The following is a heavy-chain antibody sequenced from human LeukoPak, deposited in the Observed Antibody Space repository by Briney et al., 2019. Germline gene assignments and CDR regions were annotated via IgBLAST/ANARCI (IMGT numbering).Heavy chain of an antibody. CDR2: IRYDGSNK. Sequence: GGSLGLSCAASGFTFSSYGMHWVRQAPGKGLEWVAFIRYDGSNKYYADSVKGRFTISRDNSKNTLYLQMNSLRAEDTAVYYCAKDKGRWLHQVGGYFDYWGQGTLVTVSS. V-gene: IGHV3-30*02. CDR3: AKDKGRWLHQVGGYFDY. J-gene: IGHJ4*02. CDR1: GFTFSSYG. D-gene: IGHD5-24*01.